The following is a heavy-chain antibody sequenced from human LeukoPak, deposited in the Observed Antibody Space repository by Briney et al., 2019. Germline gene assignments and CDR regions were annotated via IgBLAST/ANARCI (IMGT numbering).Heavy chain of an antibody. CDR3: ASAGSYGDPEGGTGDY. Sequence: ASVKVSCKASGGTFSSYAISRVRQAPGQGLEWMGGIIPIFGTANYAQKFQGRVTITTDESTSTAYMALSSLRSEDTAVYYCASAGSYGDPEGGTGDYWGEGTLVTVSS. V-gene: IGHV1-69*05. CDR2: IIPIFGTA. CDR1: GGTFSSYA. J-gene: IGHJ4*02. D-gene: IGHD4-17*01.